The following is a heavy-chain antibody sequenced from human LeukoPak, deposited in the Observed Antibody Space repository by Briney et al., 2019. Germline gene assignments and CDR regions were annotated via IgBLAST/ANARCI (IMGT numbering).Heavy chain of an antibody. CDR1: GFNFNDAW. Sequence: SLRLSCEGSGFNFNDAWMSWIRQAPGKGLEWVGRVRTTAEGETTDYAAPVRGRFIISRNDTKNMAFLQMNRLETEATAIYYCTAGLRKTDDDSWGQGTLVTVSS. CDR3: TAGLRKTDDDS. V-gene: IGHV3-15*01. J-gene: IGHJ4*02. D-gene: IGHD4-17*01. CDR2: VRTTAEGETT.